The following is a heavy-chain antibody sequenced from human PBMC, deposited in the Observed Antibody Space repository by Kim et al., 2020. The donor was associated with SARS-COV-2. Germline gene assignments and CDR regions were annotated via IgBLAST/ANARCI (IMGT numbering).Heavy chain of an antibody. D-gene: IGHD3-3*01. V-gene: IGHV4-39*01. CDR2: IYYSGST. CDR1: GGSISSSSYY. CDR3: ARTQGFWSGYYIGEYFDY. Sequence: SETLSLTCTVSGGSISSSSYYWGWIRQPPGKGLEWIGSIYYSGSTYYNPSLKSRVTISVDTSKNQFSLKLSSVTAADTAVYYCARTQGFWSGYYIGEYFDYWGQGTLVTVSS. J-gene: IGHJ4*02.